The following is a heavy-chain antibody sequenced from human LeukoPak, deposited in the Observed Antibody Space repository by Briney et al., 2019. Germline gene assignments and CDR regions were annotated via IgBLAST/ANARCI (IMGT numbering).Heavy chain of an antibody. V-gene: IGHV1-18*01. CDR1: GYTFTSYG. CDR3: AWGDYYDSSGNNDAFDI. Sequence: ASVKVSCKASGYTFTSYGISWVRQAPGQGLEWMGWISAHNGNTNYAQKLQGRVTMTTDTSTSTAYMELRSLRSDDTAVYYCAWGDYYDSSGNNDAFDIWGQGTMVTVSS. J-gene: IGHJ3*02. CDR2: ISAHNGNT. D-gene: IGHD3-22*01.